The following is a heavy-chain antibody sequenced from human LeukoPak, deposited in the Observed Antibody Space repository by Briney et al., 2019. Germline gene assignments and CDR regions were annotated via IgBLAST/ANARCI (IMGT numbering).Heavy chain of an antibody. D-gene: IGHD1-26*01. CDR2: IYYSGST. J-gene: IGHJ5*02. CDR3: AGRPWELLGWFDP. V-gene: IGHV4-39*01. Sequence: PSETLSLTCTVSGGSISSSSYYWGWIRQPPGKGLEWIGSIYYSGSTYYNPSLKSRVTISVDTSKNQFSLKLSSVTAADTAVYYCAGRPWELLGWFDPWGQGTLVTVSS. CDR1: GGSISSSSYY.